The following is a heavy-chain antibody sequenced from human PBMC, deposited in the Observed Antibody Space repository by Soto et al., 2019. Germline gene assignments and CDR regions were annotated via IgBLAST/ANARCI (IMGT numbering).Heavy chain of an antibody. Sequence: SETLSLTCTVSGGSISSYYWSWIRQPPGKGLEWIGYIYYSGSTNYNPSLKSRVTISVDTSKNQFSLKLSSVTAADTAVYYCARHPALRGYSYGYYYYGMDVWGQGTTVTVSS. CDR2: IYYSGST. V-gene: IGHV4-59*08. J-gene: IGHJ6*02. D-gene: IGHD5-18*01. CDR3: ARHPALRGYSYGYYYYGMDV. CDR1: GGSISSYY.